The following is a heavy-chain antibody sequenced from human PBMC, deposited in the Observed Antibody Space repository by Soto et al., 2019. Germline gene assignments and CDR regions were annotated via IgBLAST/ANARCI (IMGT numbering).Heavy chain of an antibody. CDR3: ARAGVPAATTQKPQNYYYYYYMDV. D-gene: IGHD2-2*01. CDR2: ISAYNGNT. Sequence: ASVKVSCKASGYTFTSYGISWVRQAPGQGLEWMGWISAYNGNTNYAQKLQGRVTMTTEKSTRTAYLELRSLRSDDTAVYYCARAGVPAATTQKPQNYYYYYYMDVWGKGTTVTVSS. CDR1: GYTFTSYG. J-gene: IGHJ6*03. V-gene: IGHV1-18*01.